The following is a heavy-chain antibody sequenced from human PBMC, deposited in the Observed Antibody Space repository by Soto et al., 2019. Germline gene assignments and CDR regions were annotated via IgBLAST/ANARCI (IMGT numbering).Heavy chain of an antibody. V-gene: IGHV4-39*01. D-gene: IGHD3-9*01. CDR2: IYYSGST. CDR1: GGSFSSSSYY. J-gene: IGHJ6*02. CDR3: ARRSRVRYFDWLLTPSGMDV. Sequence: ETLSLTCTVPGGSFSSSSYYWGWIRQPPGKGLEWIGSIYYSGSTYYNPSLKSRVTISVDTSKNQFSLKLSSVTAADTAVYYCARRSRVRYFDWLLTPSGMDVWGQGTTVTVSS.